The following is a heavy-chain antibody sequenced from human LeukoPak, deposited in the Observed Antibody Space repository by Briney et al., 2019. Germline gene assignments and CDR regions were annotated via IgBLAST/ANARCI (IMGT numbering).Heavy chain of an antibody. CDR2: ISSSSSYI. CDR3: ARYGEISYYFDY. Sequence: PGGSLRLSCAASGFTFSSYSMNWVRQAPGKGLEWVSPISSSSSYIYYADSVKGRFTISRDNAKNSLYLQMNSLRAEDTAVYYCARYGEISYYFDYWGQGTLVTVSS. CDR1: GFTFSSYS. J-gene: IGHJ4*02. D-gene: IGHD7-27*01. V-gene: IGHV3-21*01.